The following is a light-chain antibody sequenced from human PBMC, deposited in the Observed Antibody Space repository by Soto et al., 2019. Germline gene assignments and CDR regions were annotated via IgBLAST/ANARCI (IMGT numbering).Light chain of an antibody. CDR2: EVS. Sequence: QSVLTQPPSASGSPGQAVTISCTGTSSDDGGYNYVSWYQQHPGKAPKLMIYEVSKRPSGVPDRFSGSKSGNTASLTVSGRQAEDAADYYCSSYAGSTNVFGTGTKVTVL. CDR1: SSDDGGYNY. V-gene: IGLV2-8*01. CDR3: SSYAGSTNV. J-gene: IGLJ1*01.